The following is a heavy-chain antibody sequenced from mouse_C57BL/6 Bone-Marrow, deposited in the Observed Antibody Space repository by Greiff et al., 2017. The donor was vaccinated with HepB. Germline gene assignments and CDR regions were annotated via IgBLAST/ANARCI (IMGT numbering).Heavy chain of an antibody. J-gene: IGHJ3*01. V-gene: IGHV2-2*01. CDR3: ARRGERWLRPAWFAY. Sequence: VKLVESGPGLVQPSQSLSITCTVSGFSLTSYGVHWVRQSPGKGLEWLGVIWSGGSTDYNAAFISRLSISKDNSKSQVFFNMNRLQADDTAIYYCARRGERWLRPAWFAYWGQGTLVTVSA. CDR1: GFSLTSYG. CDR2: IWSGGST. D-gene: IGHD2-2*01.